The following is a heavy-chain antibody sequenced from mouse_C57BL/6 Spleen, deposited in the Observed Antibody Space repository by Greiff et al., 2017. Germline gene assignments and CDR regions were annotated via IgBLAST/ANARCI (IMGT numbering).Heavy chain of an antibody. CDR1: GYAFSSYW. Sequence: VQLQESGAELVKPGASVKISCKASGYAFSSYWMNWVKQRPGKGLEWIGQIYPGDGDTNYNGKFKGKATLTADKSSSTAYMQLSSLTSEDSAVYFCARKDYSNYGGYFDVWGTGTTVTVSS. J-gene: IGHJ1*03. CDR2: IYPGDGDT. D-gene: IGHD2-5*01. CDR3: ARKDYSNYGGYFDV. V-gene: IGHV1-80*01.